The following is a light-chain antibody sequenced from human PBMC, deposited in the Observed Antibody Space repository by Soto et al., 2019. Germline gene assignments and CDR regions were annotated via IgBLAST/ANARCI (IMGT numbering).Light chain of an antibody. CDR2: GNT. CDR3: LSFDSRMSVV. J-gene: IGLJ2*01. Sequence: QSVLTQPPSVSGAPGQRVTISCTGSSSNIGAGYDVHWYQQLPGRAPNLLIYGNTNRPSGVPDRFSGSKSGTSASLAITGLQAEDEADYYCLSFDSRMSVVFGGGTKLTVL. V-gene: IGLV1-40*01. CDR1: SSNIGAGYD.